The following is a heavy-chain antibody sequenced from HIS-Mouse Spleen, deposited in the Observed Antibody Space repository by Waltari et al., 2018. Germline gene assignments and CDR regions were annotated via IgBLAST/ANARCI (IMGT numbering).Heavy chain of an antibody. CDR1: GFTFSSYS. D-gene: IGHD3-10*01. CDR3: ARAQPSHYYGSGSYFDY. J-gene: IGHJ4*02. V-gene: IGHV3-21*01. CDR2: ISSSSSYI. Sequence: SLRLSCAASGFTFSSYSMNWVRQAPGKGLEWVSSISSSSSYIYYADAVKGRFTISRDNAKNSLYLQMNSLRAEDTAVYYCARAQPSHYYGSGSYFDYWGQGTLVTVSS.